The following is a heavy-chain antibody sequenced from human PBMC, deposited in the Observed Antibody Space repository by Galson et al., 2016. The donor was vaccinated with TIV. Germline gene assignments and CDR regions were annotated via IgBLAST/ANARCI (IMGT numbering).Heavy chain of an antibody. CDR3: ARDKKRSGWYFWFDP. Sequence: SLRLSCAASGFTFSSYSMTWVRQAPGKGLEWVSYISDSSDTIYYGDSVKGRFTISRDNAKNSVYLQMNNLRTEDTGVYYCARDKKRSGWYFWFDPWGRGTLVTVSA. CDR2: ISDSSDTI. J-gene: IGHJ5*02. D-gene: IGHD6-19*01. CDR1: GFTFSSYS. V-gene: IGHV3-48*04.